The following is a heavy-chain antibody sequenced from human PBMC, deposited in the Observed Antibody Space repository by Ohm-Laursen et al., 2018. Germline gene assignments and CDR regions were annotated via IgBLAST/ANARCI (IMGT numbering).Heavy chain of an antibody. Sequence: SETLSLTCIVSGGSIISYYWSWIRQPPGKGLEWIGYIYYSGSTYYNPSLKSRVTISVDTSKNQFSLKLSSVTAADTAVYYCARVFEDSSGFADWYFDLWGRGTLVTVSS. CDR3: ARVFEDSSGFADWYFDL. J-gene: IGHJ2*01. V-gene: IGHV4-59*06. CDR1: GGSIISYY. D-gene: IGHD3-22*01. CDR2: IYYSGST.